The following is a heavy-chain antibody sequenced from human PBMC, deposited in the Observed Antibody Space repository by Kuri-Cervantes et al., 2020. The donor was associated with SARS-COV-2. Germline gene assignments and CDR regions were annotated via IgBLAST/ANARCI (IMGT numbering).Heavy chain of an antibody. J-gene: IGHJ1*01. Sequence: GGSLRLSCAASGFTFSSYAMSWVRQAPGKGLEGVSAISGSGGSTYYADSVKGRFAISRDNSKNKLYLQMNTLKTEDTAMFYRARDASYSGSYGSFQHWGQGTLVTVSS. CDR2: ISGSGGST. D-gene: IGHD1-26*01. CDR1: GFTFSSYA. V-gene: IGHV3-23*01. CDR3: ARDASYSGSYGSFQH.